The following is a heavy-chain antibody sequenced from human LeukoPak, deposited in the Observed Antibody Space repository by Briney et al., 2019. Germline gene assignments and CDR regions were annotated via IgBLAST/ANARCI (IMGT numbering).Heavy chain of an antibody. V-gene: IGHV3-53*01. J-gene: IGHJ4*02. D-gene: IGHD2/OR15-2a*01. Sequence: GGSLRLSCAASGFTVSSNYMSWVRQAPGKGLEWVSVIYSGGSTYYADSVKGRFTISRDNSKNTLYLQMNSLRAEDTAVYYCARQSSMAGPHVDYWGQGTLVTVSS. CDR2: IYSGGST. CDR1: GFTVSSNY. CDR3: ARQSSMAGPHVDY.